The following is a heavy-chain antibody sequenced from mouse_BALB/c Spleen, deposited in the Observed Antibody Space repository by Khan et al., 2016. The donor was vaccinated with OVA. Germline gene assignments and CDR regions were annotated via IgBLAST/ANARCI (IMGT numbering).Heavy chain of an antibody. D-gene: IGHD2-1*01. CDR3: ASYGNFYAMDY. V-gene: IGHV5-17*02. J-gene: IGHJ4*01. CDR2: ISSGSSTI. Sequence: EVELVESGGGLVQPGGSRKLSCAASGFTFSRFGMHWVRQAPERGLEWVAYISSGSSTIYYADTMKGRFTISRDNPKNTLFLQLTSLRSEDTAMYYCASYGNFYAMDYWGQGTSVTVSS. CDR1: GFTFSRFG.